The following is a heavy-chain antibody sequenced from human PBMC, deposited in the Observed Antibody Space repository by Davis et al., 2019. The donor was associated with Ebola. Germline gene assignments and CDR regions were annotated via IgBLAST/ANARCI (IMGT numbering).Heavy chain of an antibody. CDR2: IYYSGST. J-gene: IGHJ4*02. D-gene: IGHD4-17*01. CDR3: ARRGYGDYYFDY. V-gene: IGHV4-59*08. Sequence: ESLKISCAVSGFTFSNYNMNWVRQPPGKGLEWIGYIYYSGSTNYNPSLKSRVTISVDTSKNQFSLKLSSVTAADTAVYYCARRGYGDYYFDYWGQGTLVTVSS. CDR1: GFTFSNYN.